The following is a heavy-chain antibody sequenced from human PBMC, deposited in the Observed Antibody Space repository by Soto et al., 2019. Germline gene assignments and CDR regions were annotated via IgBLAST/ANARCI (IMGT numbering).Heavy chain of an antibody. CDR3: ARDGHDYGDYEELEY. D-gene: IGHD4-17*01. Sequence: QVQLVQSGAEVKKPGASVKVSCKASGYTFTSYGISWVRQAPGQGLEWMGWISAYNGNTNYAQKLQGRVTMTTDTSTGTAYMELRRLRSEDTAVYYWARDGHDYGDYEELEYWGQGTLVTVSS. J-gene: IGHJ4*02. CDR1: GYTFTSYG. V-gene: IGHV1-18*01. CDR2: ISAYNGNT.